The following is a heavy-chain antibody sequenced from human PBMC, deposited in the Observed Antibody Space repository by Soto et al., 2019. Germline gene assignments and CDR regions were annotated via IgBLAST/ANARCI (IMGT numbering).Heavy chain of an antibody. CDR1: GYTFTSYG. D-gene: IGHD3-22*01. CDR2: ISAYNGNT. CDR3: ARRYYYDSSGYSPYGMDV. J-gene: IGHJ6*02. V-gene: IGHV1-18*01. Sequence: ASVKVSCKASGYTFTSYGISWVRQAPGQGLEWMGWISAYNGNTNYAQKLQGRVTMTTDTSTSTAYMELRSLRSDDTAVYYCARRYYYDSSGYSPYGMDVWGQGTTVTVSS.